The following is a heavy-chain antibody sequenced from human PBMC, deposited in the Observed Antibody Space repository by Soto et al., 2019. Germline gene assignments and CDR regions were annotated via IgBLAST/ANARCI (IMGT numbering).Heavy chain of an antibody. CDR3: ARRPPFSYGDYVSYYFDY. D-gene: IGHD4-17*01. CDR2: ISPYTGNT. Sequence: ASVKVSCKASGYTFLTYGITWVRQAPGHGLEWMGWISPYTGNTNYAQRFQGRVTMTTDTSTNTAYMELRSLRSDDTAVYYCARRPPFSYGDYVSYYFDYWGQGTLVTVSS. V-gene: IGHV1-18*01. CDR1: GYTFLTYG. J-gene: IGHJ4*02.